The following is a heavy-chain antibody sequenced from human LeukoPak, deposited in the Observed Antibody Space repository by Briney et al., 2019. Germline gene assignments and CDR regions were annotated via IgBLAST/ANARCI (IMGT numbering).Heavy chain of an antibody. D-gene: IGHD3-22*01. CDR2: INPNTGAT. Sequence: ASVKVSCKASGYTFTGYYIHWVRQAPGQGLEWMGWINPNTGATNYARKFQGRVTMTRDTSISTAYMELSRLTSDDTAVYYCARLTYYYDSSGYSRAFDIWGQGTMVTVSS. CDR3: ARLTYYYDSSGYSRAFDI. CDR1: GYTFTGYY. V-gene: IGHV1-2*02. J-gene: IGHJ3*02.